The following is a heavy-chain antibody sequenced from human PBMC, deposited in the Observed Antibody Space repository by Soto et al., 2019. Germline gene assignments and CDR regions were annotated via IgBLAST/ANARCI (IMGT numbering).Heavy chain of an antibody. CDR3: ARVLGIAVMKSNYMDV. CDR2: ISSRSSDI. Sequence: EVQLVESGGGLVKPGGSLRLSCTASGFTFSAYGMNWVRQAPGKGLEWVSFISSRSSDIYHADSVKGRFTISRDNAKNSLFLQMDSLRAEDTAVYYCARVLGIAVMKSNYMDVWGKGTTVTVSS. V-gene: IGHV3-21*01. CDR1: GFTFSAYG. J-gene: IGHJ6*03. D-gene: IGHD6-19*01.